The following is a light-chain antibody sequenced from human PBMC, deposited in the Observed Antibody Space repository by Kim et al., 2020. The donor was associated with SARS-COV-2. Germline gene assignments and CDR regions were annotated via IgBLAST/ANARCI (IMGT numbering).Light chain of an antibody. CDR2: RDD. CDR1: NIGSKN. V-gene: IGLV3-9*01. Sequence: SVALGQTARITCGGSNIGSKNVHWYHQRPGQAPVLVIYRDDNRPSGIPERFSGSNSGNTATLTISRAQAGDEADYYCQVWDSSSVLFGGGTQLTVL. J-gene: IGLJ3*02. CDR3: QVWDSSSVL.